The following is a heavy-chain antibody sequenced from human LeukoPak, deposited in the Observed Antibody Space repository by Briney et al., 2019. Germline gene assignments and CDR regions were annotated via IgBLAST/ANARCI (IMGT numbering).Heavy chain of an antibody. V-gene: IGHV4-34*01. CDR3: ARRRVVVVAATVPSLKRYWYFDL. CDR2: INHSGST. CDR1: GGSFSGYY. D-gene: IGHD2-15*01. Sequence: PSETLSLTCAVYGGSFSGYYWSWIRQPPGKGLEWIGEINHSGSTNYNPSLKSRVIISVDTSKNQFSLKLSSVTAADTAVYYCARRRVVVVAATVPSLKRYWYFDLWGRGTVVTVSS. J-gene: IGHJ2*01.